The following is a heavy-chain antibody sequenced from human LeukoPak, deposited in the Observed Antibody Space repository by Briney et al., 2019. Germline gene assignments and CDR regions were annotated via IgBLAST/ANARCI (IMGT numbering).Heavy chain of an antibody. CDR2: INHSGST. D-gene: IGHD3-3*01. Sequence: SETLSLTCAVYGGSFSGYYWSWIRQPPGKGLEWIGEINHSGSTNYNPSLKSRVTISVDTSKNQFSLKLSSVTAADTAVYYCARQAPRITIFGVVTPFDYWGQGTLVTVSS. V-gene: IGHV4-34*01. J-gene: IGHJ4*02. CDR3: ARQAPRITIFGVVTPFDY. CDR1: GGSFSGYY.